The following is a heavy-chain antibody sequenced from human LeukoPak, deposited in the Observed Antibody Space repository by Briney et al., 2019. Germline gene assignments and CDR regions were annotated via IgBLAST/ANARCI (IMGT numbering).Heavy chain of an antibody. CDR1: GYTFTSYG. V-gene: IGHV1-18*01. J-gene: IGHJ3*02. CDR3: ARHSEYSSSSDAFDI. CDR2: ISAYNGNT. D-gene: IGHD6-6*01. Sequence: ASVKVSCKASGYTFTSYGISWVRQAPGQGLEWMGWISAYNGNTNYAQKLQGRVTMTTDTSTSTAYMELRSLRSDDTAVYYCARHSEYSSSSDAFDIWGQGTMVTVSS.